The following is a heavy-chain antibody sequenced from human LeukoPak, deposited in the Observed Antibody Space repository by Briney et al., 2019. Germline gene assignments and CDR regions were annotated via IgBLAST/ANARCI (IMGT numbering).Heavy chain of an antibody. D-gene: IGHD1-26*01. CDR2: ISGSGGST. CDR3: AKDGGSSPYYFDY. Sequence: GASLRLSCAASGFTFSSYAMSWVRQAPGKGLEWVSAISGSGGSTYYADSVKGRSTISRDNSKNTLYLQMNSLRAEDTAVYYCAKDGGSSPYYFDYWGQGTLVTVSS. J-gene: IGHJ4*02. V-gene: IGHV3-23*01. CDR1: GFTFSSYA.